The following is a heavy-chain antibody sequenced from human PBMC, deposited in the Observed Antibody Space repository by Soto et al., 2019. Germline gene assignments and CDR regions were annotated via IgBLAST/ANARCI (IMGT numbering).Heavy chain of an antibody. CDR3: ARGSYCTNGLCAVWFDP. V-gene: IGHV3-48*02. CDR2: ISSSSGTK. J-gene: IGHJ5*02. D-gene: IGHD2-8*01. CDR1: RFVFSAYT. Sequence: GGSLRLSCAASRFVFSAYTMHWVRQAPGKGLEWVSYISSSSGTKNYADSVKGRFTISRDNAKNSLYLQMNSLRDEDTAVYYCARGSYCTNGLCAVWFDPWGQGTLVTVSS.